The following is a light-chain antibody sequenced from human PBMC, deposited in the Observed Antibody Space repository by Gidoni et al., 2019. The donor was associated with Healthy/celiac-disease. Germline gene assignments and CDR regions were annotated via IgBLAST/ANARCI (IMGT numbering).Light chain of an antibody. J-gene: IGLJ2*01. Sequence: SYALTQPPSVSVSPGQTASITCSGDKLGDKYACWYQQKPGQSPVLVIYPDSKRPSGIPERFSGSNSGNTATLTISGTQAMDEADYYCQAWDSSTEVFGGGTKLTVL. CDR3: QAWDSSTEV. V-gene: IGLV3-1*01. CDR1: KLGDKY. CDR2: PDS.